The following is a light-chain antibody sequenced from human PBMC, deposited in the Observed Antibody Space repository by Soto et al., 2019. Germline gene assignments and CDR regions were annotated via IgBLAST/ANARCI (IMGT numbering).Light chain of an antibody. CDR3: QQYNNWPPYT. CDR1: QSVSSN. J-gene: IGKJ2*01. Sequence: EIVMTQSPATLSVSPGERATLSCRASQSVSSNLAWYQQKPGQAPRLLIYGASTRATGIPARFSGSGSWTDFTLTISSLQSENFAVYYCQQYNNWPPYTFGQGPKLEVK. V-gene: IGKV3-15*01. CDR2: GAS.